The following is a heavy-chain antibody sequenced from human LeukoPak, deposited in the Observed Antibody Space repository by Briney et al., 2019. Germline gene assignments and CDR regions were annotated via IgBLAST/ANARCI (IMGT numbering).Heavy chain of an antibody. CDR3: ARAPSASAPFFDY. CDR1: GGSISIYY. Sequence: SETLSLTCTVSGGSISIYYWSWIRQPPGKGLEWIGYIYYSGSTNYNPSLKSRVTISVDTSKNQFSLKLSSVTAADTAVYYCARAPSASAPFFDYWGQGTLVTVSS. V-gene: IGHV4-59*12. J-gene: IGHJ4*02. D-gene: IGHD2-15*01. CDR2: IYYSGST.